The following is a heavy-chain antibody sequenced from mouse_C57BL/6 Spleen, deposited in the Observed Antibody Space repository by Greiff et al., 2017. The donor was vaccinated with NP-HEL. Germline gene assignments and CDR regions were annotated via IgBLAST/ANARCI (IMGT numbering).Heavy chain of an antibody. Sequence: VQLQQSGPVLVKPGASVKMSCKASGYTFTDYYMNWVKQSHGKSLEWIGVINPYNGGTSYNQKFKGKATLTVDKSSSTAYMELNSLTSEDSAVYYCARRPYYYGSSSFDYWGQGTTLTVSS. CDR1: GYTFTDYY. J-gene: IGHJ2*01. CDR3: ARRPYYYGSSSFDY. V-gene: IGHV1-19*01. D-gene: IGHD1-1*01. CDR2: INPYNGGT.